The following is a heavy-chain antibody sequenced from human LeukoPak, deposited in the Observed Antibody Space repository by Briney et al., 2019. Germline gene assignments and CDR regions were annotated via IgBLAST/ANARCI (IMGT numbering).Heavy chain of an antibody. CDR3: ARSDATSAREPAY. CDR1: XVSISSGGYY. Sequence: TLSLTCTVSXVSISSGGYYWSWIRQRPEKGLEWIGFTYYGGSTFYTPSLKSRATISVDTSENQFSLKLSSVTAADTAVYYCARSDATSAREPAYWGQGTLVTVSS. D-gene: IGHD1-26*01. CDR2: TYYGGST. J-gene: IGHJ4*02. V-gene: IGHV4-31*03.